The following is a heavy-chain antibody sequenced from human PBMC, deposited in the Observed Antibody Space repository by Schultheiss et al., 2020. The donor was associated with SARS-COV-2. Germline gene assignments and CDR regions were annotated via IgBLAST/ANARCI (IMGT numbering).Heavy chain of an antibody. CDR2: ISGSGGST. Sequence: GGSLRLSCAASGFTVSSNYMSWVRQAPGKGLEWVSAISGSGGSTYYADSVKGRFTISRDNSKNTLYLQMNSLRAEDTAVYYCARDRDYGDYGVALFQHWGQGTLVTVSS. CDR1: GFTVSSNY. CDR3: ARDRDYGDYGVALFQH. V-gene: IGHV3-53*01. D-gene: IGHD4-17*01. J-gene: IGHJ1*01.